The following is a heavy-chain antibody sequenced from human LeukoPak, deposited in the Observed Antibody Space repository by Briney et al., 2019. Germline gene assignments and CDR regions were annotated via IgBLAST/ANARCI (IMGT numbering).Heavy chain of an antibody. CDR2: IYYSGST. CDR3: ARAPGGWYGTTYYYSGMDV. CDR1: GGSISSSSYY. J-gene: IGHJ6*02. Sequence: ASETLSLTCTVSGGSISSSSYYWGWIRQPPGKGLEWIGSIYYSGSTYYNPSLKSRVTISVDTSKNQFSLKLSSVSAADTAVYYCARAPGGWYGTTYYYSGMDVWGQGTTVTVSS. V-gene: IGHV4-39*01. D-gene: IGHD6-19*01.